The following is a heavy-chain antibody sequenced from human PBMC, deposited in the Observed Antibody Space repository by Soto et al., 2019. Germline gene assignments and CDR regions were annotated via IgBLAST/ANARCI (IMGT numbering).Heavy chain of an antibody. V-gene: IGHV4-39*01. D-gene: IGHD5-18*01. Sequence: SETLSLTCPVSGCSISNSNNYWGWIRQPPGKGLEWIGSIFYSGSTYYNPSLKSRVTISVDTSNSQFSLQLSSVTAADTAVYYCARHPQLWLPWFDPWGQGTLVTVSS. CDR1: GCSISNSNNY. J-gene: IGHJ5*02. CDR3: ARHPQLWLPWFDP. CDR2: IFYSGST.